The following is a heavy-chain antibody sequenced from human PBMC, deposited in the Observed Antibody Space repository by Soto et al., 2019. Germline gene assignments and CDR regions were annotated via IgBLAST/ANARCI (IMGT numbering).Heavy chain of an antibody. Sequence: ASVKVSCKASGYTFTSYYMHWVRQAPGQGLEWMGIINPSGGSTSYAQKFQGRVTMTRDTSTSTVYMELSSLRSEDTAVYYCARGPGGYYGSEKSFYSYYSDYWGQGSLVTVSS. J-gene: IGHJ4*02. CDR1: GYTFTSYY. D-gene: IGHD3-10*01. V-gene: IGHV1-46*01. CDR2: INPSGGST. CDR3: ARGPGGYYGSEKSFYSYYSDY.